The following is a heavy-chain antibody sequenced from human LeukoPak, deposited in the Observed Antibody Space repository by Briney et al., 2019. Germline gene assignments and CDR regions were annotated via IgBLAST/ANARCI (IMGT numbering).Heavy chain of an antibody. Sequence: GDSRKISCKGSGYSFTSYWIAWVRQMPGKGLEWMGIIYPADSGTGYSPSFQGQVTISADKSISTAYLQWSSLKASDTGMYYCARHYYGSGSMAADVWGQGTTVTV. D-gene: IGHD3-10*01. CDR1: GYSFTSYW. CDR2: IYPADSGT. V-gene: IGHV5-51*01. J-gene: IGHJ6*02. CDR3: ARHYYGSGSMAADV.